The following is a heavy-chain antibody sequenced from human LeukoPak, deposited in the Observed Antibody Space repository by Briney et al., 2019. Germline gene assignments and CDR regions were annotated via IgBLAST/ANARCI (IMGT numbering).Heavy chain of an antibody. Sequence: PSETLSLTCTVSGGSISSYYWSWIRQPPGKGLEWIGYIYYSGSTDYNPSLKSRVTISVDTSKNQFSLKLSSVTAADTAVYYCASLTLHCSSTSCYSNWFDPWGQGTLVTVSS. CDR2: IYYSGST. D-gene: IGHD2-2*02. CDR3: ASLTLHCSSTSCYSNWFDP. J-gene: IGHJ5*02. V-gene: IGHV4-59*08. CDR1: GGSISSYY.